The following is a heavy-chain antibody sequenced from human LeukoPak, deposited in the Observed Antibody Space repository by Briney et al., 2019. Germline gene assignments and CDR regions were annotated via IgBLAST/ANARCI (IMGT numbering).Heavy chain of an antibody. CDR1: GGTFSSYA. CDR3: AEVGATAFDY. Sequence: ASVKVSCKASGGTFSSYAISWVRQAPGQGLERMGGIIPIFGTANYAQKFQDRVTITADESTSTAYMELSSLRSEDTAVYYCAEVGATAFDYWGQGTLVTVSS. CDR2: IIPIFGTA. J-gene: IGHJ4*02. V-gene: IGHV1-69*13. D-gene: IGHD1-26*01.